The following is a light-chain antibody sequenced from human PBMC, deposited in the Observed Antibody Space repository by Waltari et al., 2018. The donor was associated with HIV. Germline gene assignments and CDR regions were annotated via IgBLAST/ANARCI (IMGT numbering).Light chain of an antibody. Sequence: EIVVTQSPGTLSVSPGERATLSCRASQRVCVNFAWYQQKPCQAPRRLIYDASTRATGSPARFSGSGSETEVSLTISSLQSEDFAVYYCQQYNNWPPTWTFGQGTKVEIK. CDR2: DAS. J-gene: IGKJ1*01. CDR3: QQYNNWPPTWT. V-gene: IGKV3-15*01. CDR1: QRVCVN.